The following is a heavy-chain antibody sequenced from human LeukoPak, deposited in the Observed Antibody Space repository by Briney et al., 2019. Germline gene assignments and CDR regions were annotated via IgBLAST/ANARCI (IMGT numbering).Heavy chain of an antibody. CDR2: INEDGSAK. D-gene: IGHD5-24*01. Sequence: LPGGSLRLSCAVSGFTFSSSWMSWVRQAPGKGLEWVANINEDGSAKYYVDSVKGRFTISRDNAKRSLDLQVNSLRAEDTAVYYCTRSRRDGNDYWGQGTLVTVSS. V-gene: IGHV3-7*01. CDR1: GFTFSSSW. J-gene: IGHJ4*02. CDR3: TRSRRDGNDY.